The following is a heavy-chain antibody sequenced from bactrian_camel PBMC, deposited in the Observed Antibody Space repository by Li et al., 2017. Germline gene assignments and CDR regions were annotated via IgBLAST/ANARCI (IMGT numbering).Heavy chain of an antibody. Sequence: QLVESGGGPVQAGGSLNLSCVASGDTGASYSMGWYRQRPGNECELVSRITRDGTYYIDSVKGRFTISKDTAKNTLYLQMDSLKVEDSAMYYCAATGQMLSVAGCRTQGTQVTVS. J-gene: IGHJ4*01. V-gene: IGHV3S55*01. D-gene: IGHD1*01. CDR1: GDTGASYS. CDR2: ITRDGT.